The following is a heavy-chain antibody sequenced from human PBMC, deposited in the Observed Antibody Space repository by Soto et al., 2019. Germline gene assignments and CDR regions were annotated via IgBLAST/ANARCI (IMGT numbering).Heavy chain of an antibody. V-gene: IGHV4-34*01. CDR1: GGSFSGYY. CDR2: INHSGST. Sequence: SETLSLTCAVYGGSFSGYYWNWIRQPPGKGLEWIGEINHSGSTNYNPYLKSRVTISVDTSKNQFSLMLSSVTAADTAVYYCARVGEGSNPGPTDYWGQGTLVTVSS. D-gene: IGHD3-10*01. J-gene: IGHJ4*02. CDR3: ARVGEGSNPGPTDY.